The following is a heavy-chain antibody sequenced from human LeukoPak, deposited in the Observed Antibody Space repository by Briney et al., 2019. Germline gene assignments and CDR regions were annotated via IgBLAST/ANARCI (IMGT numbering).Heavy chain of an antibody. J-gene: IGHJ5*01. Sequence: PGESLKISCKGSGYSFTSYWIGWVRQMPGKGLEWMGIIYPGDSDTRYSPSFQGQVTISVDKSISTAYLQWSSLQASDTAIYYCARCLYRSSCWFDSWGQGTLVTVSS. D-gene: IGHD6-13*01. CDR2: IYPGDSDT. CDR1: GYSFTSYW. V-gene: IGHV5-51*01. CDR3: ARCLYRSSCWFDS.